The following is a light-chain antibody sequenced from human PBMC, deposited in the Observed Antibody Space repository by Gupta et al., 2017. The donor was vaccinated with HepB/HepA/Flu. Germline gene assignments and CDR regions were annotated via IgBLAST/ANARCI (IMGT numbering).Light chain of an antibody. J-gene: IGKJ1*01. V-gene: IGKV1-27*01. CDR2: GAF. CDR1: EDIMNY. CDR3: KRYIRAPWT. Sequence: DLQITLSPTFLAEYVGEKVTITCRSSEDIMNYLAWYKQKPGNVPQLLIYGAFTLQSGVPSRFSGSRSGSDFTLTISSLQPEDVATYYGKRYIRAPWTFGQGTKVEIK.